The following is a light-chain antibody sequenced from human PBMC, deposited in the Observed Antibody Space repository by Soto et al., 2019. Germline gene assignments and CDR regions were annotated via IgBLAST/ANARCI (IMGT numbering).Light chain of an antibody. J-gene: IGLJ7*01. CDR1: SSDIGRYNY. Sequence: QSALTQPASVSRSPGQSIAISCTGTSSDIGRYNYVSWYQQQPGKAPKLLIYDVTGRPSGVSNRFSGSKSGNTASLTISGLQAEDEADYYCSSYTTTDRAVFGGGTQLTVL. CDR2: DVT. CDR3: SSYTTTDRAV. V-gene: IGLV2-14*03.